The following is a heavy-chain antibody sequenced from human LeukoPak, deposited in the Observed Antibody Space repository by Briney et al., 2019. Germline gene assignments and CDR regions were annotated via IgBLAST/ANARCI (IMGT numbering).Heavy chain of an antibody. Sequence: GGSLRLSCAASGFTFSSYAMSWVRQAPGKGLEWVSAISGNGGSTYYADSVKGRFTISRDNSKNTLYLQMNSLRAEDTAVYYCAIARLYYYDSSGYYEGYWGQGTLVTVSS. D-gene: IGHD3-22*01. CDR2: ISGNGGST. V-gene: IGHV3-23*01. CDR1: GFTFSSYA. CDR3: AIARLYYYDSSGYYEGY. J-gene: IGHJ4*02.